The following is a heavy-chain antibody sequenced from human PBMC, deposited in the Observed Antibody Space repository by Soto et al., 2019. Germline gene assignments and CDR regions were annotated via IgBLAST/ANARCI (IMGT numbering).Heavy chain of an antibody. Sequence: QITLKESGPTLVKPTQTLTLTCTFSGFSLTTDETGVAWIRQPPGRTLEWLALIYWDDDTRYNPSLKNRLTITKDTSKNQVVLTMTNVDPVDTATYRCARHLAVSPSTYFDYWGQGTLVTVSS. CDR2: IYWDDDT. CDR1: GFSLTTDETG. CDR3: ARHLAVSPSTYFDY. J-gene: IGHJ4*02. D-gene: IGHD1-26*01. V-gene: IGHV2-5*02.